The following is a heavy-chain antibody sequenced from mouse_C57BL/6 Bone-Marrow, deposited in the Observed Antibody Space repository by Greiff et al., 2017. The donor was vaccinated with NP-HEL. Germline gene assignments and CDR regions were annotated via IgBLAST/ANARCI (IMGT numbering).Heavy chain of an antibody. D-gene: IGHD1-1*01. CDR3: ARWDYGSSPYFDY. CDR1: GYTFTNYW. CDR2: IYPGGGYT. V-gene: IGHV1-63*01. J-gene: IGHJ2*01. Sequence: QVQLQQSGAELVRPGTSVKMSCKASGYTFTNYWIGWAKQRPGHGLEWIGDIYPGGGYTNYNEKFKGKATLTADKSSSTAYMQFSSLTSEDSAIYYCARWDYGSSPYFDYWGQGTTLTVSS.